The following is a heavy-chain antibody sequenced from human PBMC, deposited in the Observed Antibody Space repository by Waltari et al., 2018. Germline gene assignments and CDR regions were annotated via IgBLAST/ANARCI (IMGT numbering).Heavy chain of an antibody. D-gene: IGHD6-19*01. CDR3: ARLFSGWYLGDLWDY. CDR2: INHSGST. J-gene: IGHJ4*02. V-gene: IGHV4-34*01. CDR1: GGSFSGYY. Sequence: QVQLQQWGAGLLKPSENLSLTCAVYGGSFSGYYWSWIRQPPGKGLEWIGEINHSGSTNYNPSLKSRVTISVDTSKNQFSLKLSSVTAADTAVYYCARLFSGWYLGDLWDYWGQGTLVTVSS.